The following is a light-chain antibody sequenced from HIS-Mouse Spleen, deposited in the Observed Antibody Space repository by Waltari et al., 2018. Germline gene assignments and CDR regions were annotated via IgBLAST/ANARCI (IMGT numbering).Light chain of an antibody. J-gene: IGLJ3*02. CDR1: SGYSNYK. CDR2: VGTGRSVG. Sequence: QPVLTQPPSASASLGASVTLTCTLSSGYSNYKVDWYQQRPGKGPRVAMRVGTGRSVGSKGDGIPDRLSGLVSGLNRYLTIKNIQEEDESDYHCGADHGSGSNFVWVFGGGTKLTVL. CDR3: GADHGSGSNFVWV. V-gene: IGLV9-49*01.